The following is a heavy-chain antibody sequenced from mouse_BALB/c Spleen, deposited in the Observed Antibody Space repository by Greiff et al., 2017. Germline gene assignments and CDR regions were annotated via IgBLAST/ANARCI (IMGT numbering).Heavy chain of an antibody. J-gene: IGHJ3*01. CDR1: GYTFTSYW. CDR2: INPSTGYT. V-gene: IGHV1-7*01. D-gene: IGHD2-10*01. Sequence: QVQLQQSGAELAKPGASVKMSCKASGYTFTSYWMHWVKQRPGPGLEWIGYINPSTGYTEYNQKFKDKATLTADRSSSTAYMQLSRLTSEDSAVYYGAREAYYGNYHAWFADRGEGTLVTVAA. CDR3: AREAYYGNYHAWFAD.